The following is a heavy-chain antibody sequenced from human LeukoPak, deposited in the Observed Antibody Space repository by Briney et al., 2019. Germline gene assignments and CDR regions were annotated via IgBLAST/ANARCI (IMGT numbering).Heavy chain of an antibody. J-gene: IGHJ4*02. CDR2: IYSGGRM. CDR3: ARSSSAWYYYFDS. Sequence: GGSLRLSCAASGFTVSHNYMSWVRQAPGKRLEWVSIIYSGGRMSYADSVKGRFTISRHISKNTLLLQMNSLRPEDTAVYYCARSSSAWYYYFDSWGQGTLVTVSS. V-gene: IGHV3-53*04. D-gene: IGHD6-19*01. CDR1: GFTVSHNY.